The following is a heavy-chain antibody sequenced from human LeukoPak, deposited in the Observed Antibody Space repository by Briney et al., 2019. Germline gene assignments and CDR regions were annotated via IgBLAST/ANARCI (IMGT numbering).Heavy chain of an antibody. V-gene: IGHV3-66*01. CDR1: GGSISSSSNY. Sequence: ETLSLTCTVSGGSISSSSNYMNWVRQAPGKGLEWVSGIYTGGTTYYTDSVKGRFTISRDNPNNTLYLQMHSLRAEDTAVYYCAREISRFGIWGQGTLVTVSS. CDR3: AREISRFGI. J-gene: IGHJ4*02. CDR2: IYTGGTT. D-gene: IGHD3-16*01.